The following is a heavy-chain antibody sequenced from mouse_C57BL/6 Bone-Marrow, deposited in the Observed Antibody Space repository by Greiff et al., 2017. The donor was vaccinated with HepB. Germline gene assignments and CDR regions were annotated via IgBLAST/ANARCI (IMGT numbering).Heavy chain of an antibody. CDR3: ARRTMDY. V-gene: IGHV2-2*01. CDR2: IWSGGST. CDR1: GFTFSDYG. Sequence: VKLVESGGGLVKPGGSLKLSCAASGFTFSDYGMHWVRQSPGKGLEWLGVIWSGGSTDYNAAFISRLSISKDNSKSQVFFKMNSLQADDKAIYYCARRTMDYWGQGTSVTVSS. J-gene: IGHJ4*01.